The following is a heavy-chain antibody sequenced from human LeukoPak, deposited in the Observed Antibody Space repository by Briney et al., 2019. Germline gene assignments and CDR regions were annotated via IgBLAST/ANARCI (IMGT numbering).Heavy chain of an antibody. D-gene: IGHD4-23*01. V-gene: IGHV3-33*01. CDR1: GFTFSNYG. CDR3: ARGTVAH. Sequence: GGSLRLSCAASGFTFSNYGMHWVRQAPGKGLEWVALIWYDGSNKYYTDSVKGRFTISRDNAKNSLYLQMNSLRAEDTAVYYCARGTVAHWGQGTLVTVSS. CDR2: IWYDGSNK. J-gene: IGHJ4*02.